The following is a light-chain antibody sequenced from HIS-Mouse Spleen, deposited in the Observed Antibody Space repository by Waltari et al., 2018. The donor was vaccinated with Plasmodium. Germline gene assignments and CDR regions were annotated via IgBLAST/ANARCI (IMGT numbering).Light chain of an antibody. Sequence: DIQMTQSPSTLSAAVGDRVTITCLASQSISSWLAWYQQKPGKVPKLLIYKASSLESGVPSRFSGSGSGTEFTLTISSLQPDDFATYYCQQYNSYSWTFGQGTKVEIK. CDR3: QQYNSYSWT. CDR1: QSISSW. J-gene: IGKJ1*01. CDR2: KAS. V-gene: IGKV1-5*03.